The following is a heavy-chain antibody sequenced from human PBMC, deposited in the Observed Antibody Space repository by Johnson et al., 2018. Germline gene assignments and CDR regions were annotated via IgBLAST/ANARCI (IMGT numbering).Heavy chain of an antibody. CDR1: GFTFSSYA. CDR3: AKYGGHAGRNWFDP. CDR2: ISGSGGSP. D-gene: IGHD4-23*01. J-gene: IGHJ5*02. V-gene: IGHV3-23*04. Sequence: EVQLVESGGGLVQPGGSLRLSCAASGFTFSSYAMSWVRQAPGKGLEWVSAISGSGGSPYYADSVKGRFTISRDNSKTTLYLQMNSLTAQDTAVYYCAKYGGHAGRNWFDPWGQGTLVTVSS.